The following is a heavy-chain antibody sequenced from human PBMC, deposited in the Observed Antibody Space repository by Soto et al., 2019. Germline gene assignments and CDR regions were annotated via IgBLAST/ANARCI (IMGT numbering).Heavy chain of an antibody. Sequence: PSETLSLSCTVSGGSISSGDYYWSWIRQPPGKGLEWIGYIYHSGSTYYNPSLKSRVTISVDRSKNQFSLKLSSVTAADTAVYYCARASFNYYDSSGYTYYYYYGMDVWGQGTTVTVSS. CDR2: IYHSGST. CDR1: GGSISSGDYY. D-gene: IGHD3-22*01. CDR3: ARASFNYYDSSGYTYYYYYGMDV. V-gene: IGHV4-30-2*01. J-gene: IGHJ6*02.